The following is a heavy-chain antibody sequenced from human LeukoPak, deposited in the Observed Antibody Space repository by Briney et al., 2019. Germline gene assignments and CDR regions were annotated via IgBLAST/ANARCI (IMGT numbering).Heavy chain of an antibody. J-gene: IGHJ6*02. V-gene: IGHV3-74*01. CDR3: GRGNYYGVDI. CDR1: GFTFSNYW. CDR2: TNSDGSTT. Sequence: GGSLRLSCAASGFTFSNYWMHWVRQAPGKGLVWVSRTNSDGSTTSHADSVKGRFTISRDNAKNTLFLQLNSLRVEDTAVYYCGRGNYYGVDIWGQGATVTVSS.